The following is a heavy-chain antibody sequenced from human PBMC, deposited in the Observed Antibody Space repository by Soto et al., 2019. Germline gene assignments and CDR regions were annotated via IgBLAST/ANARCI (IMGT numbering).Heavy chain of an antibody. J-gene: IGHJ3*02. CDR3: TKDSRLQGFGHLIQAFDK. Sequence: GGSLRLSCAVSGFTFNDYAMSWVLQAPGKGLEWVSTISGGLGSAYYAASAEGRFTFSGASSYNTLYLHMNTMRVEDKSTYYCTKDSRLQGFGHLIQAFDKWGPGTMVTDSS. V-gene: IGHV3-23*01. D-gene: IGHD3-3*01. CDR1: GFTFNDYA. CDR2: ISGGLGSA.